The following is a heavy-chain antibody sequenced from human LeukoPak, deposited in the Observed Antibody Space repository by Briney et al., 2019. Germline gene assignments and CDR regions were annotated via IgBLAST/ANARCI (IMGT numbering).Heavy chain of an antibody. CDR2: ISYDGSNK. Sequence: GGSLRLSCAASGFTFNNNGMNWVRQAPGKGLEWVAIISYDGSNKYYADSLKGRFTISRDNSKNTLFLQMNSLRTEDTAVYYCAREVVSSSWYNYGYWGQGTLVTVSS. V-gene: IGHV3-30*03. CDR3: AREVVSSSWYNYGY. CDR1: GFTFNNNG. J-gene: IGHJ4*02. D-gene: IGHD6-13*01.